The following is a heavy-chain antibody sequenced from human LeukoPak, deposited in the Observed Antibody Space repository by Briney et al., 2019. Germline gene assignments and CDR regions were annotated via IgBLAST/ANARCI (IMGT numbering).Heavy chain of an antibody. D-gene: IGHD1-26*01. CDR2: MNTDGSST. V-gene: IGHV3-74*01. CDR1: GFTFSRYW. J-gene: IGHJ4*02. CDR3: AREGDSGSSNDY. Sequence: GGSLRLSCAASGFTFSRYWMHWVRQAPGKGLVWVSRMNTDGSSTSYADSVKGRFTISRDNAKNTLYLQMNSLRAEDTAVYYCAREGDSGSSNDYWGQGTLVTVSS.